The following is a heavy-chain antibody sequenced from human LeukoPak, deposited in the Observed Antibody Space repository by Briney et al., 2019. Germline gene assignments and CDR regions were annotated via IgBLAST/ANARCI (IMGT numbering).Heavy chain of an antibody. V-gene: IGHV3-23*01. Sequence: GGSLRLSCAASGFTFSSYAMSCVCQAPGKGLEWVSAIIGSVGSTYYADSVKVWFTISRDNSKNTLYLQMSSLRAEDTAVYYCAKDNEDSSSFGYWGQGTLVTVSS. D-gene: IGHD6-13*01. CDR2: IIGSVGST. CDR3: AKDNEDSSSFGY. J-gene: IGHJ4*02. CDR1: GFTFSSYA.